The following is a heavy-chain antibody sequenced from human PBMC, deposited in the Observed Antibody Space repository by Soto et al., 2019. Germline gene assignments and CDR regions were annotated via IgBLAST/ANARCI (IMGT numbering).Heavy chain of an antibody. V-gene: IGHV1-2*04. Sequence: ASVKVSCKASGYTFTGYYMHWVRQAPGQGLEWMGWINPNSGGTNYAQKFQGWVTMTRDTSISTAYMELSRLRSDDTAVYYCARSENYYDSSGYYFDYWGQGTLVTVSS. D-gene: IGHD3-22*01. J-gene: IGHJ4*02. CDR3: ARSENYYDSSGYYFDY. CDR1: GYTFTGYY. CDR2: INPNSGGT.